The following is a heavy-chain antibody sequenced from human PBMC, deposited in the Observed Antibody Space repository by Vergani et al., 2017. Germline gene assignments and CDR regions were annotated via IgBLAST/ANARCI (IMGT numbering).Heavy chain of an antibody. CDR1: GGPISSYY. J-gene: IGHJ4*02. CDR3: ARGGAVSTDFDY. V-gene: IGHV4-59*01. CDR2: IYYRGST. Sequence: QVQLQESGPGLVKPSETLSLTCTVSGGPISSYYWSWIRQPPGKGLEWIGYIYYRGSTNYNPSLKSRVTISVDTSKNQFSLKLSSVTAADTAVYYCARGGAVSTDFDYWGQGTLVTVSS. D-gene: IGHD3-3*02.